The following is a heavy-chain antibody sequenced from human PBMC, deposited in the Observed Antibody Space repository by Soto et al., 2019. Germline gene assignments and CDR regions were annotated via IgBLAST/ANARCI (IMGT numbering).Heavy chain of an antibody. Sequence: GGSLSLSCEASRFSLSTYRLYWVRQAPGKGLMWVSRINSDGGIINYADAVKGRFTISRDNAKNTLYLQMNSLRTDDTAVYYCARDLGRYDRHYFDNWGQGTLVTVSS. CDR3: ARDLGRYDRHYFDN. J-gene: IGHJ4*02. V-gene: IGHV3-74*01. CDR1: RFSLSTYR. D-gene: IGHD1-26*01. CDR2: INSDGGII.